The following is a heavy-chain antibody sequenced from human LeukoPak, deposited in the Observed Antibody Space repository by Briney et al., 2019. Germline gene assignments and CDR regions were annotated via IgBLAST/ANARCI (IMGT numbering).Heavy chain of an antibody. D-gene: IGHD1-26*01. CDR1: GYTFTGYY. CDR3: AREGPTWDQTRLIDY. Sequence: DSVKVSCKASGYTFTGYYMHWVRQAPGQGLEWMGWINPNSGGTNYAQKFQGRVTMTRDTSISTAYMELSRLRSDDTAVYYCAREGPTWDQTRLIDYWGQGTLVTVSS. V-gene: IGHV1-2*02. J-gene: IGHJ4*02. CDR2: INPNSGGT.